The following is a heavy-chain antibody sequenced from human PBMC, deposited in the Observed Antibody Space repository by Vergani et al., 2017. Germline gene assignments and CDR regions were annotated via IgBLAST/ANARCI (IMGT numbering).Heavy chain of an antibody. CDR1: GFTFSSYS. J-gene: IGHJ6*02. CDR3: ARDLILLDAYYYGMDV. V-gene: IGHV3-21*01. CDR2: ISSSSSYI. Sequence: EVQLVESGGGLVKPGGSLRLSCAASGFTFSSYSMNWVRQAPGKGLEWVSSISSSSSYIYYADSVKGRFTIPRDNAKNSLYLQMNSLRAEDTAVYYCARDLILLDAYYYGMDVWGQGTTVTVSS. D-gene: IGHD2-15*01.